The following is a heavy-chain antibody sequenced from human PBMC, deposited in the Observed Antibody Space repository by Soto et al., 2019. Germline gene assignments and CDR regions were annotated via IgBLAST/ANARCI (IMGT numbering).Heavy chain of an antibody. Sequence: QVQLVQSGAEVKKPGSSVKVSCKASVGTFSSYAISWVRQAPGQGREWMGGIIPIFGKANYAQKFQGRVTITADKSTSTAYMELSSLRSEDTAVDYCAREPYYYDSSGYYYQPWGQGTLVTVSS. J-gene: IGHJ1*01. CDR2: IIPIFGKA. CDR1: VGTFSSYA. CDR3: AREPYYYDSSGYYYQP. D-gene: IGHD3-22*01. V-gene: IGHV1-69*06.